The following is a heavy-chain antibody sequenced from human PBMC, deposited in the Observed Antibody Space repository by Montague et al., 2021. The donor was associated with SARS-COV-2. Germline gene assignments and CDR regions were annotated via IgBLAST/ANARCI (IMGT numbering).Heavy chain of an antibody. CDR1: GFSLSTSGMC. CDR2: IDWDGDK. J-gene: IGHJ6*02. CDR3: ARGPSDTYYYNGMDV. Sequence: PALVKPTQILTLTCTFSGFSLSTSGMCMTWIRQPPGKALEWLARIDWDGDKYYNTSLKSRLTISKDTSKNLVVLTMTNMDPVDTAKYYCARGPSDTYYYNGMDVWGRGTTVTVSS. V-gene: IGHV2-70*11.